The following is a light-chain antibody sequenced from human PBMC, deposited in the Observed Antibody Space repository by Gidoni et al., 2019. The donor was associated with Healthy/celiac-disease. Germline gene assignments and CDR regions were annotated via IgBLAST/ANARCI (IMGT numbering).Light chain of an antibody. J-gene: IGKJ3*01. V-gene: IGKV1-8*01. CDR3: QQYYSYPFT. CDR2: AAS. Sequence: MTQSPSSFSASTGDRVTITCRASQGISSYLAWYQQKPGKAPKLLIYAASTLQSGVPSRFSGSGSGTDFTLTISCLQSEDFATYYCQQYYSYPFTFGPGTKVDIK. CDR1: QGISSY.